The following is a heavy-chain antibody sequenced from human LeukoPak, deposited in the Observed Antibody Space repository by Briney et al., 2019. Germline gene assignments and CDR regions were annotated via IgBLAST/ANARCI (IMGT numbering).Heavy chain of an antibody. J-gene: IGHJ4*02. CDR1: GGSISSYY. CDR2: IYYSGST. D-gene: IGHD5-18*01. V-gene: IGHV4-59*01. CDR3: ARGIGYSYGTGGLDY. Sequence: PSETLSLTCTVSGGSISSYYWSWIRQPPGKGLEWIGYIYYSGSTNYNPSLKSRVTISVDTSKNQFSLKLSSVTAADTAVYYCARGIGYSYGTGGLDYWGQGTLVTVSS.